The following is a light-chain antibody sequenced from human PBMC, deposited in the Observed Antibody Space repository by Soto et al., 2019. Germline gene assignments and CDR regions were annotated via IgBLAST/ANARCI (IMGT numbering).Light chain of an antibody. CDR1: RGDIGGYNY. Sequence: QSVLTQPASVSASPGQSITVSCTRTRGDIGGYNYVSWYQQHPGKAPKLMIYDVYHRPSGVSNRFSASKSGNTASLTISGLQAEDEADYYCSSYTSSTTLVFGTGTKVTAL. CDR3: SSYTSSTTLV. J-gene: IGLJ1*01. V-gene: IGLV2-14*03. CDR2: DVY.